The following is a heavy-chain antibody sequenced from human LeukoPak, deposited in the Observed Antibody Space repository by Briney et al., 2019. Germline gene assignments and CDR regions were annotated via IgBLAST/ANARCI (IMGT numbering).Heavy chain of an antibody. CDR2: SYYSEST. CDR3: AKEAGYGMEI. D-gene: IGHD6-19*01. CDR1: GGSLRSYY. V-gene: IGHV4-59*01. Sequence: NPSETLTLTCTVSGGSLRSYYRSCIRHPPGEGLEWIGYSYYSESTNYNPSLKSRVTISVDTSKNQFSLKLSSVTAADTAVYYCAKEAGYGMEIWGQGTTVTVSS. J-gene: IGHJ6*02.